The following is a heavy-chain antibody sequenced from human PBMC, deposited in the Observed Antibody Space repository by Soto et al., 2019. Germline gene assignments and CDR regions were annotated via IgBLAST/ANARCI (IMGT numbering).Heavy chain of an antibody. CDR2: VYSSGST. V-gene: IGHV4-39*01. CDR3: ARQRSGYYRNNWFDP. J-gene: IGHJ5*02. Sequence: QLQLQESGPGLVKPSETLSLTCIVSGDSISSSSYYWGWIRQPPGKGLEWIGNVYSSGSTYYNPSLNRRVTISVATPKNPFSLKLSSVTAAATAVYYCARQRSGYYRNNWFDPWGQGTLVTVSS. D-gene: IGHD3-3*01. CDR1: GDSISSSSYY.